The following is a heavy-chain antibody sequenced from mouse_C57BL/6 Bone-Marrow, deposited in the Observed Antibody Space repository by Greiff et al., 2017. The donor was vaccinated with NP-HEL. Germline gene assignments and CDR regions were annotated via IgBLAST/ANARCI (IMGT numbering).Heavy chain of an antibody. V-gene: IGHV14-4*01. CDR2: IDPENGDT. CDR3: TTVPFAY. D-gene: IGHD5-1*01. J-gene: IGHJ3*01. Sequence: EVQLQQSGAELVRPGASVKLSCTASGFNIKDDYMHWVKQRTEQGLEWIGWIDPENGDTEYASKFQGKATITADTSSNTAYLQLSSLTSEDTAVYYCTTVPFAYWGQGTLVTVSA. CDR1: GFNIKDDY.